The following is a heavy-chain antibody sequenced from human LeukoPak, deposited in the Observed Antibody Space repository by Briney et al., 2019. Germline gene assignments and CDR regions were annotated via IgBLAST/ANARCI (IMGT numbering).Heavy chain of an antibody. CDR2: INHSGST. V-gene: IGHV4-34*01. CDR1: GGSFSGYY. J-gene: IGHJ4*02. D-gene: IGHD2-2*01. Sequence: SETLSLTCAVYGGSFSGYYWSWLRQPPGKGLEWIGEINHSGSTNYNPSLKSRVTISVDTSKNQFSLKLSSVTAADTAVYYCARAPIVVVPAAFDYWGQGTLVTVS. CDR3: ARAPIVVVPAAFDY.